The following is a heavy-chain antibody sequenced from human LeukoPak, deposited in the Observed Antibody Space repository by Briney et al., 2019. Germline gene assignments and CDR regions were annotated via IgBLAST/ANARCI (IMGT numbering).Heavy chain of an antibody. CDR2: IIPILGIA. Sequence: GASVKVSCKASGGTFSSYAISWVRQAPGQGLEWMGRIIPILGIANYAQKFQGRVTMTRNTSISTAYMELSSLRSEDTAVYYCARGSELRYFDWLLPRYAMDVWGQGTTVTVSS. J-gene: IGHJ6*02. D-gene: IGHD3-9*01. V-gene: IGHV1-69*04. CDR3: ARGSELRYFDWLLPRYAMDV. CDR1: GGTFSSYA.